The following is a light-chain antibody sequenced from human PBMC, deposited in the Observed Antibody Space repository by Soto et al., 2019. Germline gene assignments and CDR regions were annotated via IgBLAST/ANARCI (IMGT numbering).Light chain of an antibody. CDR1: SSNIGAGYD. Sequence: QSVLTQPPSVSGAPGQRVTISCTGSSSNIGAGYDVHWYQHPPGTAPKLLIYGDSNRPSGVPDRFSASKSGTSASLAITGLQAEDEADYYCQSYDTSLSLFFGGGTKLTVL. CDR3: QSYDTSLSLF. CDR2: GDS. J-gene: IGLJ2*01. V-gene: IGLV1-40*01.